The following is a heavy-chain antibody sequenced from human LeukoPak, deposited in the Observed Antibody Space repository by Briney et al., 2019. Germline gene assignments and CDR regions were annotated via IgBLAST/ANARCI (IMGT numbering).Heavy chain of an antibody. CDR2: LHSDGTI. CDR1: GFIVSSHY. CDR3: ATPERSDTSGYYY. V-gene: IGHV3-53*01. D-gene: IGHD3-22*01. J-gene: IGHJ4*02. Sequence: GGSLRLSCAAPGFIVSSHYMSWIRQAPGKGLEWVSVLHSDGTIHYVDSVKGRFTISRDNSKNTLYLQMNGLRAEDTAVYYCATPERSDTSGYYYWGQGTLVTVSS.